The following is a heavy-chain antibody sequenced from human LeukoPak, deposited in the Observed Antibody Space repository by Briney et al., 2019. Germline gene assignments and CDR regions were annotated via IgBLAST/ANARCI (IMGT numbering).Heavy chain of an antibody. V-gene: IGHV3-7*01. Sequence: GGSLRLSCAASGFTFSNYWMHWVRQAPGKGLEWVANIKQDGSEKYYVDSVKGRFTISRDNAKNSLYLQMNSLRAEDTAVYYCVVPFDYWGQGTLVTVSS. CDR1: GFTFSNYW. CDR2: IKQDGSEK. CDR3: VVPFDY. D-gene: IGHD1-26*01. J-gene: IGHJ4*02.